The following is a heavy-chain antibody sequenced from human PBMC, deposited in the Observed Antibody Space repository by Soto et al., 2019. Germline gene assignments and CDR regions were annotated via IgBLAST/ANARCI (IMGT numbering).Heavy chain of an antibody. CDR2: IYNSEII. CDR1: GGSISDYY. J-gene: IGHJ3*02. CDR3: ARRPGFGHAFDI. D-gene: IGHD3-10*01. Sequence: SETLSLTCTVSGGSISDYYWTWVRQPPGKGLECIVYIYNSEIINYTPSLKSRFSISVDTSKNQFSLRLSSVVSLDTAVYYCARRPGFGHAFDIWGQGAMVTVSS. V-gene: IGHV4-4*09.